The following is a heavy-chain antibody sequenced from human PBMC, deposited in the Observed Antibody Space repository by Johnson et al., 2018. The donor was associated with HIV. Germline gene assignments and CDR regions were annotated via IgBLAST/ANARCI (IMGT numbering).Heavy chain of an antibody. D-gene: IGHD4-11*01. V-gene: IGHV3-13*01. CDR3: ARETVTSGAFDI. CDR2: IGTAGDT. CDR1: GFTFSSYG. Sequence: VQLVESGGGVVQPGRSLRLSCAASGFTFSSYGIHWVRQVPGKGLEWVSAIGTAGDTYYPGSVKGRFTISRENAKNSLYLQMNSLRAGDTAVYYCARETVTSGAFDIWGQGTMVTVSS. J-gene: IGHJ3*02.